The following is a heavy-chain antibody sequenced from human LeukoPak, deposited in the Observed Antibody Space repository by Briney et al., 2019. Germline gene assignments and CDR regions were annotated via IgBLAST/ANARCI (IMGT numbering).Heavy chain of an antibody. V-gene: IGHV4-59*01. CDR3: ARGGWELPYDY. D-gene: IGHD1-26*01. CDR1: GGSISSYY. Sequence: SETLSLTCTVSGGSISSYYWSWIRQPPGKGLEWIGYIYYSGSTNYNPSLKSRVTISIDTSKNQISLKLSSVTAADTAVYYCARGGWELPYDYWGQGTLVTVSS. J-gene: IGHJ4*02. CDR2: IYYSGST.